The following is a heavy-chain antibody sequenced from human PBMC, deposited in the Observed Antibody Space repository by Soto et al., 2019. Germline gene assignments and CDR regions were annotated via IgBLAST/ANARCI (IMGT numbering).Heavy chain of an antibody. CDR2: IIPVFGTA. Sequence: QVQLVQSGAEVKKPGSSVKVSCKASGGSLSNYGISWVRQAPGQGLEWMGGIIPVFGTANYAQKFQGRVTITADESTNIVYMDVTSLRSEDTAVYYCARGDATKIVVTTYHAMDVWGQGTTVTVSS. V-gene: IGHV1-69*12. D-gene: IGHD4-17*01. CDR3: ARGDATKIVVTTYHAMDV. J-gene: IGHJ6*02. CDR1: GGSLSNYG.